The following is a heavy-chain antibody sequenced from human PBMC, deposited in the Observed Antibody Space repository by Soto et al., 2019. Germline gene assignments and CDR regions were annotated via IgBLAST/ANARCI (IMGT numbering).Heavy chain of an antibody. Sequence: QVQVVESGGGLVKPAGSLRLSCAASGFTFSDYYMSWIRQAPGKGLEWVSFISSSSDSTKYADSVKGRFTISRDNDKNSLYLQLNSLRAEDTAVYYCARGGVKGTTSRGQVYNWGQGTLVTVSS. CDR1: GFTFSDYY. J-gene: IGHJ4*02. CDR2: ISSSSDST. CDR3: ARGGVKGTTSRGQVYN. D-gene: IGHD1-7*01. V-gene: IGHV3-11*06.